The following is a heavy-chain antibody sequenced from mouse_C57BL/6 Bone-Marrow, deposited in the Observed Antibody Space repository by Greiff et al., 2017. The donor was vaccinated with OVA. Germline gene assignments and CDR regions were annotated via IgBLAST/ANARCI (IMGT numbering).Heavy chain of an antibody. CDR3: ALFYYGNLDWYFDV. J-gene: IGHJ1*03. Sequence: EVKLVESGGGLVKPGGSLKLSCAASGFTFSDYGMHWVRQAPEKGLEWVAYISSGSSTIYYADTVKGRFTISRDNAKNTLFLQMTSLRSEDTAMYYCALFYYGNLDWYFDVCGTGTTVTVSS. V-gene: IGHV5-17*01. D-gene: IGHD2-1*01. CDR1: GFTFSDYG. CDR2: ISSGSSTI.